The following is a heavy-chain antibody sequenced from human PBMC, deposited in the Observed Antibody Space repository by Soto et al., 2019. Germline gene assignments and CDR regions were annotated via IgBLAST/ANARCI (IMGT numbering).Heavy chain of an antibody. CDR2: IYYSGST. CDR3: VRDGTKTLRDWFDP. CDR1: GGAINSGDYH. J-gene: IGHJ5*02. Sequence: SETLSLTCTVSGGAINSGDYHWSWIRQSPGKGLEWIGAIYYSGSTYYNPSLKSRIRISVDTSKNQFSLKLRSVTAADTAVYYCVRDGTKTLRDWFDPWGQGISVTVCS. D-gene: IGHD1-1*01. V-gene: IGHV4-30-4*01.